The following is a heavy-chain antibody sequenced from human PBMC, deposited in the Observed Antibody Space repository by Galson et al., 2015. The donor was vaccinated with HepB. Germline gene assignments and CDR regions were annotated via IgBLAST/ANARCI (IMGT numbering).Heavy chain of an antibody. J-gene: IGHJ5*02. V-gene: IGHV3-48*03. CDR2: ISSSGSTI. CDR1: GFTFSSYE. CDR3: ARTWSIAAAGTEGVFDP. Sequence: SLRLSCAASGFTFSSYEMNWVRQAPGKGLEWISYISSSGSTIYYADSVKGRFTISRDNAKNSLYLQMNSLRAEDTAVYYCARTWSIAAAGTEGVFDPWGQGTLVTVSS. D-gene: IGHD6-13*01.